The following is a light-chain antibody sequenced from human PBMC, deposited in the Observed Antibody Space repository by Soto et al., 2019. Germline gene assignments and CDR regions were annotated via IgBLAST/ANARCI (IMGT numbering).Light chain of an antibody. CDR2: GAS. Sequence: EIVMTQSPATLSVSPGERDTVSCRASQSVSSNLAWYQQKPGQAPRLLIYGASTRATGIPARFSGSGSGTEFTLTISSLRSQDFAVYYCQQYNNWPPWTFGQGTKVEIK. CDR3: QQYNNWPPWT. V-gene: IGKV3D-15*01. J-gene: IGKJ1*01. CDR1: QSVSSN.